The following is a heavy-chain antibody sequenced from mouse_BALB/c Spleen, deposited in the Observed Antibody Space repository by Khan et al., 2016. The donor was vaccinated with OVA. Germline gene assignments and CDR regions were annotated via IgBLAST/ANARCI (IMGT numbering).Heavy chain of an antibody. J-gene: IGHJ3*01. CDR3: ARAGTGGFAY. D-gene: IGHD1-1*02. CDR1: GFTFSDYY. Sequence: EVELVESGGGLVKPGGSLKLSCAASGFTFSDYYMYWVRQTPEKRLEWVATISDGGSYTYYPDSGRGGFTSSRDNAKNNLYPQMSSLEAEDTAMYYRARAGTGGFAYWGQGTLVTVSA. V-gene: IGHV5-4*02. CDR2: ISDGGSYT.